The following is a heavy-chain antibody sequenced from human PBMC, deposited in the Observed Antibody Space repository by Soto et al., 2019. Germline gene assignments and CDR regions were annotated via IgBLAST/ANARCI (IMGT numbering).Heavy chain of an antibody. CDR2: ISSNGGST. Sequence: GGSLRLSCSASGFTFSSYAMHWVRQAPGKGLEYVSAISSNGGSTYYADSVKGRFTISRDNSKNTLYLQMSSLRAEDTAVYYCVKLFHYYGSGSYIGTLIEDDAFDIWGQGTMVTVSS. D-gene: IGHD3-10*01. V-gene: IGHV3-64D*08. CDR3: VKLFHYYGSGSYIGTLIEDDAFDI. CDR1: GFTFSSYA. J-gene: IGHJ3*02.